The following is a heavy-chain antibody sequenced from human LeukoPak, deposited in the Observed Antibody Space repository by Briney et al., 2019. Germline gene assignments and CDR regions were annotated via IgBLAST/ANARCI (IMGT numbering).Heavy chain of an antibody. CDR1: GYTLTEFS. J-gene: IGHJ4*02. CDR2: FDPEDGET. CDR3: ATVKTSAYGNYFDY. Sequence: ASVKVSCKVSGYTLTEFSMHWVRQAPGKGLEWMGGFDPEDGETIYAQKFQGRVTMTEDTSTDTAYMELSSLRSEDTAVYYCATVKTSAYGNYFDYWGQGTLVTVSS. V-gene: IGHV1-24*01. D-gene: IGHD3-16*01.